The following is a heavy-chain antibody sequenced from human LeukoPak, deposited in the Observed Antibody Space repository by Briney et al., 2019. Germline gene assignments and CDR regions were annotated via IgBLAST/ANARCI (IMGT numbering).Heavy chain of an antibody. Sequence: GGSLRLSCVVSGLTFSSYAMSWVRQAPGKGLDWVSAISASGGSTYYADSVKGRFTISRDNSKNTVYLQLNSLRGEDTAIYYCAPNWNLDYWGQGSLVTVSS. V-gene: IGHV3-23*01. CDR1: GLTFSSYA. CDR2: ISASGGST. J-gene: IGHJ4*02. CDR3: APNWNLDY. D-gene: IGHD1-1*01.